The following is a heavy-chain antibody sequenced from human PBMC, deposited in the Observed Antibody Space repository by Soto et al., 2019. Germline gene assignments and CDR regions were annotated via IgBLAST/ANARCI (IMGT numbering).Heavy chain of an antibody. CDR2: INADYGNT. CDR1: GYTFYSHS. D-gene: IGHD5-18*01. Sequence: QAQLVQSGAEVRKPGASVKVSCKASGYTFYSHSISWVRQAPGQGLEWMGRINADYGNTQYAQKFRGRVTMTTDTSTTTVYKETTNLRSDDTAVYYCARCIQGDYYYGMDVWGQGTTVTVSS. J-gene: IGHJ6*02. CDR3: ARCIQGDYYYGMDV. V-gene: IGHV1-18*01.